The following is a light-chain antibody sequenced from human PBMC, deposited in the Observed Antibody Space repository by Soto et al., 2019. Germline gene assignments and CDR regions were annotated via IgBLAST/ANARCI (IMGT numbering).Light chain of an antibody. Sequence: DIVMTQSPLSLPVTPGEPASIPCGSSQSLLHSNGYNYLDWYLQKPGQSPQLLIYLGSNRASGVPDRFSGSGSDTDFTLEISRVEAEDVGVYYCMQALQAPYTFGQGTKLEIK. CDR3: MQALQAPYT. V-gene: IGKV2-28*01. J-gene: IGKJ2*01. CDR2: LGS. CDR1: QSLLHSNGYNY.